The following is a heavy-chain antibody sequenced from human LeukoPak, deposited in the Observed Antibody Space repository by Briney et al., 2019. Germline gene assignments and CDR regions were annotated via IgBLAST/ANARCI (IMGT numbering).Heavy chain of an antibody. V-gene: IGHV3-23*01. J-gene: IGHJ4*02. CDR2: ISHSGGGT. Sequence: GGSLRLSCAASGFTFTDYAMSWVRQAPEKGLEWVSTISHSGGGTYYAESVKGRFTISRDNSKNTVYLQMNSLRAEDTAVYYCAKDRGYDGSCDYSGWGQGTLVTVSS. CDR1: GFTFTDYA. D-gene: IGHD3-22*01. CDR3: AKDRGYDGSCDYSG.